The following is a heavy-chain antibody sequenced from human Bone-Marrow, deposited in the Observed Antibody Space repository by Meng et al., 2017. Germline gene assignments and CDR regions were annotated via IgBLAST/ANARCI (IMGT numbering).Heavy chain of an antibody. Sequence: QAELQESGPGLVKPSQTLSLTCTVSGGSISSGGYYWSWIRQHPGKGLEWIGYIYYSGSTYYNPSLKSLVTISVDTSKNQFSLKLSSVTAAGTAVYYCARANVNYGVVDPWGQGTLVTVSS. D-gene: IGHD3-10*01. V-gene: IGHV4-31*01. J-gene: IGHJ5*02. CDR3: ARANVNYGVVDP. CDR2: IYYSGST. CDR1: GGSISSGGYY.